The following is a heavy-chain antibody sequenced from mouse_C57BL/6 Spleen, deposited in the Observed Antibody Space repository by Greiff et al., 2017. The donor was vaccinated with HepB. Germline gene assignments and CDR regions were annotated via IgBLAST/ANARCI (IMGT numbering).Heavy chain of an antibody. V-gene: IGHV1-80*01. D-gene: IGHD1-1*01. CDR3: ARNRITTVVADAMDY. J-gene: IGHJ4*01. Sequence: VHLVESGAELVKPGASVKISCKASGYAFSTYWMNWVKQRPGKGLEWIGQIYPGDGDTNYNGKFKGKATLTADKSSSTAYMQLSSLTSEDSAVYFCARNRITTVVADAMDYWGQGTSVTVSS. CDR2: IYPGDGDT. CDR1: GYAFSTYW.